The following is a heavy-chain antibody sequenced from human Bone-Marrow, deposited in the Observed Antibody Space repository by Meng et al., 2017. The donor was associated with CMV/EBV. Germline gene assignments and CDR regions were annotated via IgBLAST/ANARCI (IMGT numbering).Heavy chain of an antibody. Sequence: GESLKISCAASGFTFSSYSMNWVRQAPGKGLEWVSYISSSSSTIYYADSVKGRFTISRDNAKNSLYLQMNSLRAEDTAVYYCARDEGATITTFDYWGQGTLVTVSS. CDR3: ARDEGATITTFDY. D-gene: IGHD5-24*01. V-gene: IGHV3-48*04. CDR2: ISSSSSTI. CDR1: GFTFSSYS. J-gene: IGHJ4*02.